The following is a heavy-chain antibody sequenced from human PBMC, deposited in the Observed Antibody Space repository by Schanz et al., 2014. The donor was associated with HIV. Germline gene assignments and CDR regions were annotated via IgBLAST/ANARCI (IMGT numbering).Heavy chain of an antibody. Sequence: QVQLVESGGGVVQPGRSLRLSCAASGFTFSSYGMHWVRQAPGKGLEWVAAMWYDESHKGYADSVKGRFAISRDNSKNTLYLQMTSLRAEDTAVYFCAKALGGSPEDYWGQGTLVTVSS. V-gene: IGHV3-33*06. CDR1: GFTFSSYG. J-gene: IGHJ4*02. D-gene: IGHD1-26*01. CDR2: MWYDESHK. CDR3: AKALGGSPEDY.